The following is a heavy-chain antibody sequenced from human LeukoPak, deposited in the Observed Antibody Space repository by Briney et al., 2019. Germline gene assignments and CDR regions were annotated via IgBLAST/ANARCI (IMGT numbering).Heavy chain of an antibody. V-gene: IGHV3-23*01. CDR1: GFTFRTFA. J-gene: IGHJ4*02. CDR2: ISAGGGDT. D-gene: IGHD3-10*01. Sequence: GGSLRLSCAASGFTFRTFAMSWVRQAPGKGLECVSVISAGGGDTYYADSVKGRFTISRDSSKNTLYLQMSSLRAEDTAVYYCARADFYGSGSHPPGGFDYWGQGTLVTVSS. CDR3: ARADFYGSGSHPPGGFDY.